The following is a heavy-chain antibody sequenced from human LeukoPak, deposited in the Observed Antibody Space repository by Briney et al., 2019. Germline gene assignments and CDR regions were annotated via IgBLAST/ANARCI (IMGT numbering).Heavy chain of an antibody. D-gene: IGHD3-10*01. J-gene: IGHJ4*02. Sequence: WASVKVSCTSSGYTFTSYYMHWVRQAPGQGLEWMGIINPSGGSTSYEQKFQGRVTMTRDTSTSTVYMELSSLRSEDTAVYYCARDRWFGELLSAAGGDYWGQGTLVTVSS. CDR1: GYTFTSYY. CDR3: ARDRWFGELLSAAGGDY. V-gene: IGHV1-46*01. CDR2: INPSGGST.